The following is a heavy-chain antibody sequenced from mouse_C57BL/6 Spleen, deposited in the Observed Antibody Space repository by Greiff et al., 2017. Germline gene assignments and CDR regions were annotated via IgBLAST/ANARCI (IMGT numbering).Heavy chain of an antibody. CDR3: ARAYYFDY. V-gene: IGHV5-6*01. Sequence: VVSGGTLVKPGGSRKLPCPASGFTSRSIGMPWVRQTPDKSLGWVATISSGGSYTYYPDSVKGRFTISRDNAKNTLYLQMSSLKSEDTAMYYCARAYYFDYWGQGTTLTVSS. CDR2: ISSGGSYT. J-gene: IGHJ2*01. CDR1: GFTSRSIG.